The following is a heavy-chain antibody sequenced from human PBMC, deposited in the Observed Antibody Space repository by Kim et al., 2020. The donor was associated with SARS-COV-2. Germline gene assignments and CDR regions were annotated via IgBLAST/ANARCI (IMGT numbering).Heavy chain of an antibody. CDR2: IYHSGST. CDR1: GYSISSGYY. CDR3: ARILTGYLDY. Sequence: SETLSLTCTVSGYSISSGYYWGWIRQPPGKGLEWIGSIYHSGSTYYNPSLKSRVTISVDTSKNQFSLKLSSVTAADTAVYYCARILTGYLDYWGQGTRVT. V-gene: IGHV4-38-2*02. J-gene: IGHJ4*02. D-gene: IGHD3-9*01.